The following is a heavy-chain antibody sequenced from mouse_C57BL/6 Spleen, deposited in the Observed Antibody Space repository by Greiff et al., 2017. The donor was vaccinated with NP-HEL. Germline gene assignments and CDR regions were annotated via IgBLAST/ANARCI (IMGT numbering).Heavy chain of an antibody. CDR1: GFTFSSYA. CDR2: ISDGGSYT. CDR3: ARDGDYYGSSYWYFDV. Sequence: EVKVEESGGGLVKPGGSLKLSCAASGFTFSSYAMSWVRQTPEKRLEWVATISDGGSYTYYPDNVKGRFTISRDNAKNNLYLQMSHLKSEDTAMYYCARDGDYYGSSYWYFDVWGTGTTVTVSS. V-gene: IGHV5-4*01. D-gene: IGHD1-1*01. J-gene: IGHJ1*03.